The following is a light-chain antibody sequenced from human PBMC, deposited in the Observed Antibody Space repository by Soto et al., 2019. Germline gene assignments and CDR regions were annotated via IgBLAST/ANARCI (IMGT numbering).Light chain of an antibody. CDR2: EVT. J-gene: IGLJ3*02. Sequence: QSVLTQPASVSGSPGQSITISCTGTSSDVGVFNYVSWYQQHPGRVPRLLIYEVTHRPSGVSDRFSGSKSGNTASLTISRLRPEDESTYFCIAYATSSTWVFGGGTKLTVL. CDR1: SSDVGVFNY. CDR3: IAYATSSTWV. V-gene: IGLV2-14*03.